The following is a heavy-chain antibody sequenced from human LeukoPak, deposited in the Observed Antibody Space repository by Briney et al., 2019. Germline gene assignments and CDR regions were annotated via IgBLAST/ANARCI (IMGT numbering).Heavy chain of an antibody. CDR1: GFTFDDYG. D-gene: IGHD4-17*01. Sequence: PGGSLRLSCAASGFTFDDYGMSWVRQVPGRGLGWICGINWNSGVTGYADSVKGRFNISRDNAKNSLFLQMNSLRDEDTAFYYCARGDGPTVTADYFQNWGQGTLVTVS. CDR3: ARGDGPTVTADYFQN. J-gene: IGHJ1*01. V-gene: IGHV3-20*04. CDR2: INWNSGVT.